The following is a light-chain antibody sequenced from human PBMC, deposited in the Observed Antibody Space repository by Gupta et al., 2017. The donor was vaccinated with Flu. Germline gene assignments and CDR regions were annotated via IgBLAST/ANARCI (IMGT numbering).Light chain of an antibody. Sequence: QLVLTQSPSASASLGASVKLTCTLSSGHSSYAIAWHQQQPEKGPRYLMKLNSDGSHSKGDGIPDRFSGSSSGAERYLTISSLQSEDEADYYGQTWGTGIRWVFGGGTKLTVL. CDR3: QTWGTGIRWV. CDR1: SGHSSYA. J-gene: IGLJ3*02. V-gene: IGLV4-69*01. CDR2: LNSDGSH.